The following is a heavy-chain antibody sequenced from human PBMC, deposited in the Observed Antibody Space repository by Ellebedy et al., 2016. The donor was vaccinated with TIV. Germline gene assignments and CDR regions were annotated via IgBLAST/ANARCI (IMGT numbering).Heavy chain of an antibody. Sequence: SETLSLXXTVSGGSISSHYWTWIRQPPGKGLEWIGNIYYTGVTNYDPSLKSRVTMTMDTSKSHFSLKLSSVTTADTAVYYCASSPYGDYGIGYWGQGTLVTVSS. D-gene: IGHD4-17*01. CDR2: IYYTGVT. CDR1: GGSISSHY. J-gene: IGHJ4*02. V-gene: IGHV4-59*11. CDR3: ASSPYGDYGIGY.